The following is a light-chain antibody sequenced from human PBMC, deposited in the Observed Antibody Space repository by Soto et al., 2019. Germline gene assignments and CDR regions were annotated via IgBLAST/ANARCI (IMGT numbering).Light chain of an antibody. Sequence: DIQMTQSPSTLSASVGDRVTITCRASQSISSWLAWYQQKPGKAPKLLINKASSLESGVPSRFSGSGSGTEFTLTISSLQPDDFATYYCQQSYSTPQTFGQGTKVDTK. CDR2: KAS. CDR3: QQSYSTPQT. CDR1: QSISSW. J-gene: IGKJ1*01. V-gene: IGKV1-5*03.